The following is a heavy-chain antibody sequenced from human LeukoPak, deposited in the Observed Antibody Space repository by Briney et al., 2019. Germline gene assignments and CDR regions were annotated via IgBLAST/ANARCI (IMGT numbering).Heavy chain of an antibody. D-gene: IGHD4-23*01. CDR1: GFTFSSYS. J-gene: IGHJ4*02. CDR2: ISSSSSTI. Sequence: GGCLRLSCAASGFTFSSYSMNWVRQAPGKGLEWVSYISSSSSTIYYADSVKGRFTISRDNAKKSLYLQMNSLRVEDTAVYYCAREDGGNSDYWGQGTLVTVSS. V-gene: IGHV3-48*01. CDR3: AREDGGNSDY.